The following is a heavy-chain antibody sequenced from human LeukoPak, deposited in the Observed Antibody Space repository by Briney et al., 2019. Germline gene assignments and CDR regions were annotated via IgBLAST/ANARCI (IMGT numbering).Heavy chain of an antibody. D-gene: IGHD5-18*01. CDR1: GGSISSYY. J-gene: IGHJ4*02. Sequence: SETLSLTCTVSGGSISSYYWSWIRQPPGKGLEWIGYIYYSGSTNYNPSLKSRVTISVDTSKNQFSLKLSSVTAADTAVYYCARVNGYSYGFTSYFDYWGQGTLVTVSS. V-gene: IGHV4-59*01. CDR2: IYYSGST. CDR3: ARVNGYSYGFTSYFDY.